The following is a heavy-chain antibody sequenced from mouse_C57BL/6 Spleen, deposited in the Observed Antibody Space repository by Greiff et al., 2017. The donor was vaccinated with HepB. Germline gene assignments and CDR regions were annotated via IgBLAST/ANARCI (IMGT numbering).Heavy chain of an antibody. J-gene: IGHJ2*01. CDR1: GYTFTSYW. D-gene: IGHD1-1*01. CDR3: ARSSPYYYGRSYYFDY. V-gene: IGHV1-55*01. CDR2: IYPGSGST. Sequence: QVQLKQPGAELVKPGASVKMSCKASGYTFTSYWITWVKQRPGQGLEWIGDIYPGSGSTNYNEKFKSKATLTVDTSSSTAYMQLSSLTSEDSAVYYCARSSPYYYGRSYYFDYWGQGTTLTVSS.